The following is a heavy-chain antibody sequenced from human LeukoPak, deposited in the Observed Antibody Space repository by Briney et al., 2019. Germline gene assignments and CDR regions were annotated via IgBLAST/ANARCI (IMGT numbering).Heavy chain of an antibody. J-gene: IGHJ6*03. CDR3: ARAGRLGYCSSTSCYTYYYYYYMDV. V-gene: IGHV3-30-3*01. Sequence: PGRSLRLSCAASRFTFSRYAMHWVRQAPGKGLEWVALISYDGSDKYYADSVQGRFTISRDNSKNTLYLQMNSLRAEDTAVYYCARAGRLGYCSSTSCYTYYYYYYMDVWGKGTTVTVSS. CDR2: ISYDGSDK. D-gene: IGHD2-2*02. CDR1: RFTFSRYA.